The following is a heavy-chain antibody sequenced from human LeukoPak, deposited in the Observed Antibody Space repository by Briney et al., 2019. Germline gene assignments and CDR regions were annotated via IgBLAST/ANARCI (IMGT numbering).Heavy chain of an antibody. J-gene: IGHJ3*02. CDR3: ARDQDIVVVPAAIGDAFDI. D-gene: IGHD2-2*02. V-gene: IGHV1-18*01. Sequence: ASVKVSCKASGYTFTSYDISWVRQAPGQGLEWMGWISAYNGNTNYAQKLQGRVTMTTDTSTSTAYMELRSLRSDDTAVYYCARDQDIVVVPAAIGDAFDIWGQGTMVTVSS. CDR1: GYTFTSYD. CDR2: ISAYNGNT.